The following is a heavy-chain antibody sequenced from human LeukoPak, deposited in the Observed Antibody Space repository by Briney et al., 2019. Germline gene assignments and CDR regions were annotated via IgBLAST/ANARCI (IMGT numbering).Heavy chain of an antibody. CDR3: ARDNTAGGPFDY. CDR2: INPSGGGT. CDR1: GNTFTSYY. D-gene: IGHD6-13*01. Sequence: AASVKVSCKASGNTFTSYYMHWVRQAPGQGLEWMGIINPSGGGTNYAQKFQGRVTMTRDTSTSAVYMELSSLRSEDTAMYYCARDNTAGGPFDYWGQGTLVTVSS. J-gene: IGHJ4*02. V-gene: IGHV1-46*01.